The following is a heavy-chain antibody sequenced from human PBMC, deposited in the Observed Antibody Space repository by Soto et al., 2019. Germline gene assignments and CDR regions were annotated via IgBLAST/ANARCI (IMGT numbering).Heavy chain of an antibody. CDR2: ISSSSSYI. D-gene: IGHD3-22*01. J-gene: IGHJ5*02. CDR1: GFPFSSYS. CDR3: ARAMYYYDSHTRGWFDP. Sequence: GGSLRLACAASGFPFSSYSMNWVRQAPGKGLEWVSSISSSSSYIYYADSVKGRFTISRDNAKNSLYLQMNSLRAEDTAVYYCARAMYYYDSHTRGWFDPWGQRTLVTGSS. V-gene: IGHV3-21*01.